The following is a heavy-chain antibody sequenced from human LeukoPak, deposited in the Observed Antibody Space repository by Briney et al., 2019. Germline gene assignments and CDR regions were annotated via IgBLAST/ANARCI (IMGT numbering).Heavy chain of an antibody. CDR2: TYHWSKWFN. V-gene: IGHV6-1*01. CDR3: ARDLHGSRGEFDY. D-gene: IGHD3-16*01. Sequence: SQTLSLTCAISGDSVTSGIWNWIRQSPSRGLECLGRTYHWSKWFNDYAVSVESRMTINADTSRNQFSLQLNSVTPEDTAVYYCARDLHGSRGEFDYWGQGTLVTVSS. J-gene: IGHJ4*02. CDR1: GDSVTSGI.